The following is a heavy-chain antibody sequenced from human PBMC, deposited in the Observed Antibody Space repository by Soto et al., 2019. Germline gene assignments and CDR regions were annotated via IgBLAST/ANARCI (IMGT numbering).Heavy chain of an antibody. Sequence: EVQLLESGGGLVQPGGSLRLSCAASGFTFSSYAMSWVRQAPGKGLEWVSAIRGSGGSTYYAESVKGRFTISRDNSKNTLYVKMNSLRAEDTAVYYCATDGDGDAFDIWGQGKMVAVSS. CDR3: ATDGDGDAFDI. D-gene: IGHD4-17*01. CDR2: IRGSGGST. CDR1: GFTFSSYA. V-gene: IGHV3-23*01. J-gene: IGHJ3*02.